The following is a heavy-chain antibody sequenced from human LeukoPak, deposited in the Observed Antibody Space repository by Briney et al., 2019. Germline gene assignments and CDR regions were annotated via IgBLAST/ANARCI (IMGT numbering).Heavy chain of an antibody. CDR3: ARGEDSSWYYFDY. Sequence: GGSLRLSCAASGFTFSSYSMNWVRQAPGKGLEWVSSISSSSSYIYYADSVKGRFTISRDNAKNSLYLQMNSLRAEDTAVYYCARGEDSSWYYFDYWGQGTLATVSS. V-gene: IGHV3-21*01. D-gene: IGHD6-13*01. J-gene: IGHJ4*02. CDR2: ISSSSSYI. CDR1: GFTFSSYS.